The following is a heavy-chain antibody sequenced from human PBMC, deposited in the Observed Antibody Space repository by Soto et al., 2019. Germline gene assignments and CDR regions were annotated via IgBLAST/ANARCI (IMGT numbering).Heavy chain of an antibody. CDR3: ARVREVIGLKYYYGMDV. J-gene: IGHJ6*02. CDR1: GYTFTSYA. CDR2: INAGNGNT. Sequence: QVQLVQSGAEVKKPGASVKVSCKASGYTFTSYAMHWVRQAPGQRLEWMGWINAGNGNTKYSQKFQGRVTITRDTSASTAYMELSSLRSEDTAVYYCARVREVIGLKYYYGMDVWGQGTTVTVPS. D-gene: IGHD3-10*01. V-gene: IGHV1-3*01.